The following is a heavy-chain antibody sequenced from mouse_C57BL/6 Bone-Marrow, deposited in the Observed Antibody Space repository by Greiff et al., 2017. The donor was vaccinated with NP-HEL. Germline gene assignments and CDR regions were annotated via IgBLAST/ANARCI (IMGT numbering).Heavy chain of an antibody. J-gene: IGHJ2*01. V-gene: IGHV1-62-2*01. D-gene: IGHD1-1*01. CDR2: FYPGSGSI. CDR1: GYTFTEYT. CDR3: ARHRYYGSSYRYYFDY. Sequence: QVQLQQSGAELVKPGASVKLSCKASGYTFTEYTIHWVKQRSGQGLEWIGWFYPGSGSIKYNEKFKDKATLTADKSSSTVYMELSRLTSEDSAVYFCARHRYYGSSYRYYFDYWGQGTTLTVSS.